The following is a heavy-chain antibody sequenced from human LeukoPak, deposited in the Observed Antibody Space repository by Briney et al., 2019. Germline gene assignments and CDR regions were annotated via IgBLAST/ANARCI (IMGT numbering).Heavy chain of an antibody. D-gene: IGHD6-13*01. CDR1: GFTFDDYA. Sequence: PGGSLRLSCAASGFTFDDYAMHWVRQAPGKGLEWVSGISWNSGSIGYADSVKGRFTISRDNAKNSLYLQMNSLRAEDTALYYCAKGIWGRQQLVQYFDYWGQGTLVTVSS. V-gene: IGHV3-9*01. CDR2: ISWNSGSI. J-gene: IGHJ4*02. CDR3: AKGIWGRQQLVQYFDY.